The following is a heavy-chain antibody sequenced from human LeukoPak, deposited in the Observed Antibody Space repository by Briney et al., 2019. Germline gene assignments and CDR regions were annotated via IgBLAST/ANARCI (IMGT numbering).Heavy chain of an antibody. Sequence: GGSLRLSCAASGFTFSSYAMHWVRQAPGKGLEWVAVISYDGSNKYYANSVKGRFTISRDNSKNTLYLQMNSLRAEDTAVYYCARDRISYDFWSGYPDYWGQGTLVTVSS. V-gene: IGHV3-30-3*01. J-gene: IGHJ4*02. D-gene: IGHD3-3*01. CDR3: ARDRISYDFWSGYPDY. CDR2: ISYDGSNK. CDR1: GFTFSSYA.